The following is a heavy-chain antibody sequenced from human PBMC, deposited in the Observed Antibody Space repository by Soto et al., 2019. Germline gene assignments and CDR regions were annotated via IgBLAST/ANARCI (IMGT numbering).Heavy chain of an antibody. CDR2: ISYDGSNK. CDR3: AKDLASAGDYYYYGMDV. J-gene: IGHJ6*02. Sequence: GGSHRHSSTSSGFTFSSYGMHWVRQATGKGLEWVAVISYDGSNKYYADSVKGRFTISRDNSKNTLYLQMNSLRAEDTAVYYCAKDLASAGDYYYYGMDVWAQGTKVTVSS. V-gene: IGHV3-30*18. CDR1: GFTFSSYG. D-gene: IGHD6-19*01.